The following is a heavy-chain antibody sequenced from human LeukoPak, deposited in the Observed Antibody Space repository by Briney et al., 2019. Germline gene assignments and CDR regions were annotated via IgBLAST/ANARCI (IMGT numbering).Heavy chain of an antibody. CDR2: ISSSSSYI. CDR3: AGSYYVGFDY. CDR1: GFTFSSYS. V-gene: IGHV3-21*04. J-gene: IGHJ4*02. Sequence: GGSLRLSCAASGFTFSSYSMSWVRQAPGKGLEWVSSISSSSSYIYYADSMKGRFTISRDNAKNSLYLQMNSLRAEDTAVYYCAGSYYVGFDYWGQGTLVTVSS. D-gene: IGHD3-10*01.